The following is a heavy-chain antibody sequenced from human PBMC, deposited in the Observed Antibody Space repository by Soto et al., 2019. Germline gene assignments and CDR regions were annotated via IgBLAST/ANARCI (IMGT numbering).Heavy chain of an antibody. CDR1: GFTFSSFG. CDR2: ISYDGSNK. J-gene: IGHJ4*02. V-gene: IGHV3-30*18. CDR3: AKGGTTVTAALDY. Sequence: QVELVESGGGVVQPQRSLRLSCAASGFTFSSFGMHGVLQAPGKGLSWVAVISYDGSNKSYAESVKGRFTISRDNSKKTLYLQMNNLRAEETALYNCAKGGTTVTAALDYWGKGTLVTVSS. D-gene: IGHD4-4*01.